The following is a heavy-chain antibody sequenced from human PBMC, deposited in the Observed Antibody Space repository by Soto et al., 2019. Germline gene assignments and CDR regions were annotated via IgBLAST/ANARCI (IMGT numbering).Heavy chain of an antibody. Sequence: SETLSLTCTVSTDSSSFTNSYWGWIGQPPGKGLQWIGSSSYNGGTFYNPSLKGRVVISFDTSKKQSSLQVTSVTAADTAVYYCAGHRIEVVWRGFDFWGQGSPVTVSS. CDR1: TDSSSFTNSY. D-gene: IGHD3-10*01. CDR2: SSYNGGT. J-gene: IGHJ4*02. CDR3: AGHRIEVVWRGFDF. V-gene: IGHV4-39*01.